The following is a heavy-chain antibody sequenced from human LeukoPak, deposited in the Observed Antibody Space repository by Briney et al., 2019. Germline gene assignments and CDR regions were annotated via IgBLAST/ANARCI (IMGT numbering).Heavy chain of an antibody. CDR2: VYYSGNT. Sequence: PSETLSLTCTVSGGSMSSYYWTWIRQPPGKGLEWIGYVYYSGNTNYNPSLKRRVAISVDTSTNHFSLKLTSVTAADTAVYYCARAHCSSTSCFHNWFDPWGQGTLVTVSS. V-gene: IGHV4-59*08. CDR1: GGSMSSYY. CDR3: ARAHCSSTSCFHNWFDP. D-gene: IGHD2-2*01. J-gene: IGHJ5*02.